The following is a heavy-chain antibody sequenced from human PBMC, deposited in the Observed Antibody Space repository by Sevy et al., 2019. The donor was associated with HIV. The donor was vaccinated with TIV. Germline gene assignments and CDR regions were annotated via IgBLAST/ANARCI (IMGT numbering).Heavy chain of an antibody. CDR1: GFTFSSYA. CDR2: ISYDGSNK. D-gene: IGHD2-2*01. CDR3: ARGDIVVVPAAIWYPWFDP. Sequence: GGSLRLSCAASGFTFSSYAMHWVRQAPGKGLEWVAVISYDGSNKYYADSVKGRLTISRDNSKNTLYLQMNSLRAEDTAVYYCARGDIVVVPAAIWYPWFDPRGQGTLVTVSS. V-gene: IGHV3-30*04. J-gene: IGHJ5*02.